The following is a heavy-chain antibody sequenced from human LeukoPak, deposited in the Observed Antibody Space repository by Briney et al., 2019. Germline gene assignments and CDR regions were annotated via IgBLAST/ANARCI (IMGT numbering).Heavy chain of an antibody. D-gene: IGHD3-3*01. CDR3: ARGVYSDFWRGADAFDI. CDR2: IKQDGSEK. CDR1: GFTFSSYW. J-gene: IGHJ3*02. V-gene: IGHV3-7*04. Sequence: PGGSLRLSCAASGFTFSSYWMTWVRQVPGKGLEWVANIKQDGSEKYYVDSVKGRFTISRDNDKNSLYLQMNSLSVEDKAVYYCARGVYSDFWRGADAFDIWGQGTMVTVSS.